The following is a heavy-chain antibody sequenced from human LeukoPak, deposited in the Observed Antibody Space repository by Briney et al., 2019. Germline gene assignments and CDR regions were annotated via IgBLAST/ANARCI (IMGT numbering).Heavy chain of an antibody. Sequence: ASVKVSCKASGYTFTGYYMHWVRQAPGQGLEWMGWINPNSGGTNYAQKFQGRVTMTRDTSISTAYMELSRLRSDDTAVYYCARSSRDYGSGRPFDYWGQGTLVTVSS. J-gene: IGHJ4*02. V-gene: IGHV1-2*02. CDR3: ARSSRDYGSGRPFDY. D-gene: IGHD3-10*01. CDR1: GYTFTGYY. CDR2: INPNSGGT.